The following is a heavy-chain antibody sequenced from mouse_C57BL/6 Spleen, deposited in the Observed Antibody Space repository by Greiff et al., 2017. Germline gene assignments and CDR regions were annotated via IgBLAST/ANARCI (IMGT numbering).Heavy chain of an antibody. V-gene: IGHV1-74*01. Sequence: QVQLKQPGAELVKPGASVKVSCKASGYTFTSYWMHWVKQRPGQGLEWIGRIHPSDSDTNYNQKFKGKATLTVDKSSSTAYMQLSSLTSEDSAVYYCARLLPYYYAMDYWGQGTSVTVSS. CDR2: IHPSDSDT. J-gene: IGHJ4*01. D-gene: IGHD2-3*01. CDR3: ARLLPYYYAMDY. CDR1: GYTFTSYW.